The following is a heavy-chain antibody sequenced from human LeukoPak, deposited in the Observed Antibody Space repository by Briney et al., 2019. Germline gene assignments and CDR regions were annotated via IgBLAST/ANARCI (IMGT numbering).Heavy chain of an antibody. Sequence: ASVKVSCKASGYTFTSYAMHWVRQAPGQRLEGMGWINAGNGITKYSQKFQGRVTITRDTSASTAYMELSSLRSEDTAVYYCARRYGDYEGGNWFDPWGQGTLVTVSS. J-gene: IGHJ5*02. V-gene: IGHV1-3*01. CDR3: ARRYGDYEGGNWFDP. D-gene: IGHD4-17*01. CDR1: GYTFTSYA. CDR2: INAGNGIT.